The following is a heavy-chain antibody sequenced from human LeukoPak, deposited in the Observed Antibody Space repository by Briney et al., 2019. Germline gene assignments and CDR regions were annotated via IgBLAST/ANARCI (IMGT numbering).Heavy chain of an antibody. CDR3: ARASSGATDAFDI. D-gene: IGHD3-10*01. CDR2: ISGSGGST. Sequence: GGSLRLSCAASGFTFSSYAMHWVRQAPGKGLEWVSAISGSGGSTYYADSVKGRFTISRDNSKNTLYLQMNSLRAEDTAVYYCARASSGATDAFDIWGQGTMVTVSS. J-gene: IGHJ3*02. CDR1: GFTFSSYA. V-gene: IGHV3-23*01.